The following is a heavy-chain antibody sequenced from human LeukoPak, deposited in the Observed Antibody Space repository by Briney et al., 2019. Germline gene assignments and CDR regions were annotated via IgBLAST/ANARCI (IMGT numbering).Heavy chain of an antibody. Sequence: PGGSLRLSCAASGFTFSSYGMHWVRQAPGKGLEWVAFIRYDGSNKYYADSVKGRFTISRDNSKNTLYLQMNSLRAEDTAVYYCAKDGGRRSGSPNWFDPWGQGTLVTVSS. CDR3: AKDGGRRSGSPNWFDP. CDR2: IRYDGSNK. D-gene: IGHD1-26*01. V-gene: IGHV3-30*02. CDR1: GFTFSSYG. J-gene: IGHJ5*02.